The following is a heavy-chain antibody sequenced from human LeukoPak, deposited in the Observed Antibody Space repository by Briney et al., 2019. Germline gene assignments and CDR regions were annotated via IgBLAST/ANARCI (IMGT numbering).Heavy chain of an antibody. V-gene: IGHV3-30*18. CDR2: ITYDGSNE. CDR3: AKELNRGLPYY. D-gene: IGHD2-21*01. CDR1: GFTFSSYG. Sequence: GGSLRLSCAASGFTFSSYGMHWVRQAPGKGLEWVAVITYDGSNEYYADSVKGRFTISRDNSKNTLYLQMSSLRAEDTAVYYCAKELNRGLPYYWGQGTLVTVPS. J-gene: IGHJ4*02.